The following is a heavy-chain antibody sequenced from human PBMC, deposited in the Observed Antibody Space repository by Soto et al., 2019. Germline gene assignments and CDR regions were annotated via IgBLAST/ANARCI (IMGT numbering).Heavy chain of an antibody. J-gene: IGHJ3*02. D-gene: IGHD6-6*01. CDR2: IYYSGST. CDR1: GGSISSGDYY. V-gene: IGHV4-30-4*01. Sequence: QVQLQESGPGLVKPSQTLSLTCTVSGGSISSGDYYWSWIRQPPGKGLEWIGYIYYSGSTYYNPSLKSRFTMSVDTSKKQCTLNLSSVTAADTAVYYCAGFIAARPVDDAFDIWCQGIMVTVSS. CDR3: AGFIAARPVDDAFDI.